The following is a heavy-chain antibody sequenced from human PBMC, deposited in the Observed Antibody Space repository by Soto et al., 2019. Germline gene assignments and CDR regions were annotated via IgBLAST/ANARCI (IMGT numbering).Heavy chain of an antibody. D-gene: IGHD2-2*01. V-gene: IGHV5-51*01. J-gene: IGHJ6*02. CDR1: GYSFNEHS. CDR2: TYPSDSDI. CDR3: ARQDYSNYRGGMDV. Sequence: LKLSCTTFGYSFNEHSIALVRHMPGKGLEWMGITYPSDSDIRYRPSFQGQVTISVDKSISTAYLQWSSLKASDTATYYCARQDYSNYRGGMDVWGQGTTVTVSS.